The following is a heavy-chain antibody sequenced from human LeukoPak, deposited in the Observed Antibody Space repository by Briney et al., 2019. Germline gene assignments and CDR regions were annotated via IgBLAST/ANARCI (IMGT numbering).Heavy chain of an antibody. V-gene: IGHV3-49*03. CDR3: TRDLFIGRWLRHEFDY. Sequence: GGSLRLSCTTSGFTFGDYAMSWFRQAPGKGLEWVGFIRSKAYGGTTEYAASVKGRFTISRDDSKSIAYLQMNSLKTEDTAVYYCTRDLFIGRWLRHEFDYWGQGTLVTVSS. CDR2: IRSKAYGGTT. D-gene: IGHD5-24*01. J-gene: IGHJ4*02. CDR1: GFTFGDYA.